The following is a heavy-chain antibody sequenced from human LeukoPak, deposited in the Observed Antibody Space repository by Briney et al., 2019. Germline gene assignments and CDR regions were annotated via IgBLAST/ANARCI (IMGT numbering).Heavy chain of an antibody. CDR2: ISRSGSTI. CDR3: ASADRLSVYSSSWFYYYGMDV. J-gene: IGHJ6*02. V-gene: IGHV3-11*01. Sequence: GGSLRLSCAASGFTFSDYYMSWIRQAPGKGLEWVSYISRSGSTIYYADSVKGRFTISRDNAKNSLYLQMNSLIAEDTAVYYCASADRLSVYSSSWFYYYGMDVWGQGTTVTVSS. D-gene: IGHD6-13*01. CDR1: GFTFSDYY.